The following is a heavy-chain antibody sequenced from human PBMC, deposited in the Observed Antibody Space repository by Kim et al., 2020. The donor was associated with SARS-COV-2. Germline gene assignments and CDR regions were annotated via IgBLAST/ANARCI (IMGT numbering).Heavy chain of an antibody. CDR2: GRGGSK. Sequence: GRGGSKYYADPVKGRFTISRDKSKNTLYLQMNSLRAEDTAVYYCAKGGSIWGQGTMVTVSS. D-gene: IGHD3-10*01. V-gene: IGHV3-23*01. J-gene: IGHJ3*02. CDR3: AKGGSI.